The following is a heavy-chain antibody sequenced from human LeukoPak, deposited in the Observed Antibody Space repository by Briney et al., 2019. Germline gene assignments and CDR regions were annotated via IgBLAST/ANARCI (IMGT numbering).Heavy chain of an antibody. CDR3: ARAGPSSIVVVPAAPYYYYYYGMDV. J-gene: IGHJ6*02. V-gene: IGHV1-18*01. Sequence: GASVKVSCKASGYTFTSYGISWVRQAPGQGLEWMGWISAYNGNTNYAQKLQGRGTMTTDTSTSTAYMELRSLRSDDTAVYYCARAGPSSIVVVPAAPYYYYYYGMDVWGQGTTVTVSS. CDR1: GYTFTSYG. D-gene: IGHD2-2*01. CDR2: ISAYNGNT.